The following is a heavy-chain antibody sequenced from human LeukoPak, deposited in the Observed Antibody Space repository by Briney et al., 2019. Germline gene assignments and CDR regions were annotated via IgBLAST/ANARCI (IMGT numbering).Heavy chain of an antibody. D-gene: IGHD1-26*01. Sequence: GSSVKVSCKASGGTFISYAISWVRQAPGQGLEWMGGIIPIFGTANYAQKLQGRVTMTTDTSTSTAYMELRSLRSDDTAVYYCARTELLREYYFDYWGQGTLVTVSS. CDR3: ARTELLREYYFDY. V-gene: IGHV1-69*05. J-gene: IGHJ4*02. CDR2: IIPIFGTA. CDR1: GGTFISYA.